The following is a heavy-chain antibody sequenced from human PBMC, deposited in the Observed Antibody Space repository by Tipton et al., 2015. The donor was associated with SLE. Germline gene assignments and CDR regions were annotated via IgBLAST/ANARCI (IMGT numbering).Heavy chain of an antibody. Sequence: TLSLTCTVSGGSISSYYWSWIRQPPGKGLEWIGYIYYSGSTNYNPSLKSRVTTSVDTSKNQFSLKLSSVTAADTAVYYCARLAVAGMWYYFDFWGQGAPVTVSS. J-gene: IGHJ4*02. CDR2: IYYSGST. D-gene: IGHD6-19*01. CDR3: ARLAVAGMWYYFDF. CDR1: GGSISSYY. V-gene: IGHV4-59*07.